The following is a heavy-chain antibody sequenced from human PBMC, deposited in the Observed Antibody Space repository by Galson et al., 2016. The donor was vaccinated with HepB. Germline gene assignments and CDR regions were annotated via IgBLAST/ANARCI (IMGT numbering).Heavy chain of an antibody. CDR3: ARETATIAVAGTDDYYYYYMDV. Sequence: VKVSCKASADTFRDHATGWVRQAPGQGLEWMGGIVPLFGTTNYAQKFQGRLTITADKSTTTAFLELSSLRFEDTAIYYCARETATIAVAGTDDYYYYYMDVWGKGTTVTVSS. V-gene: IGHV1-69*06. D-gene: IGHD6-19*01. CDR1: ADTFRDHA. J-gene: IGHJ6*03. CDR2: IVPLFGTT.